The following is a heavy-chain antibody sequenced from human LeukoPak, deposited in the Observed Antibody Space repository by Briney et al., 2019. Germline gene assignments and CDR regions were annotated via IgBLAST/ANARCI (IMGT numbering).Heavy chain of an antibody. D-gene: IGHD6-6*01. CDR3: ASLAARSDYYYYGMDV. CDR2: IIPIFGIA. Sequence: ASVKVSCKASGGTFSSYAISWVRQAPGQGLEWMGRIIPIFGIANYAQKFQGRVTITADKSTSTAYMELSSLRSEDTAVYYCASLAARSDYYYYGMDVWGQGTTVTASS. J-gene: IGHJ6*02. CDR1: GGTFSSYA. V-gene: IGHV1-69*04.